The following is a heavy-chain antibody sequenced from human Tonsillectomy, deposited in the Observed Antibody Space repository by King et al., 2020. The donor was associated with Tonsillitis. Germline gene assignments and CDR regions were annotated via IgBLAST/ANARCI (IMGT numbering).Heavy chain of an antibody. D-gene: IGHD6-19*01. CDR3: ARCPMQYSFDY. V-gene: IGHV4-4*07. Sequence: QVQLQESGPGLVKPSETLSLTCSVSGDSVTSYYWNWIRQPAGKRLEWIGRIYASGSANYNPSRTSRVSMSIDTSKNPFSLRLSSVTAADPAVYYCARCPMQYSFDYWGQGALVTVSS. CDR2: IYASGSA. J-gene: IGHJ4*02. CDR1: GDSVTSYY.